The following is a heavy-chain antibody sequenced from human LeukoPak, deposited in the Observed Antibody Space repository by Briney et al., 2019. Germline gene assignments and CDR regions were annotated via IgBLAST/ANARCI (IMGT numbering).Heavy chain of an antibody. D-gene: IGHD3-22*01. J-gene: IGHJ3*02. CDR3: ARDNYYDSSGYPVNAFDI. V-gene: IGHV3-48*03. Sequence: GGSLRLSCAASGFTFSSYEMNWVRQAPGKGLEWVSYISSSGSTIYYADSVKGRFTISRDNAKNSLYLQVNSLRAEDTAVYYCARDNYYDSSGYPVNAFDIWGQGTMVTVSS. CDR2: ISSSGSTI. CDR1: GFTFSSYE.